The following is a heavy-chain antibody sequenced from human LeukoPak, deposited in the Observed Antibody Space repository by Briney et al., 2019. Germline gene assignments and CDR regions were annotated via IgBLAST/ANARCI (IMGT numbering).Heavy chain of an antibody. D-gene: IGHD3-10*01. V-gene: IGHV3-23*01. J-gene: IGHJ4*02. CDR2: ISSSGGST. Sequence: GGSLRLSCAASGFTFSSYAMSWVRQAPGKGLEWVSTISSSGGSTYYADSVKGPFTISRDNSKNTLYLQMNSLRAEDTAVYYCAKDATLSGYFDYWGQGTLVTVSS. CDR3: AKDATLSGYFDY. CDR1: GFTFSSYA.